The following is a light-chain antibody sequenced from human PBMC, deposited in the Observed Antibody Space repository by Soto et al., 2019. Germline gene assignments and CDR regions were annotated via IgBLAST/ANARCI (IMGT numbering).Light chain of an antibody. CDR2: AAS. J-gene: IGKJ1*01. Sequence: DIQMTQSPSSLSASVGDRVTITCRASQGIRKDLGWYQQKPGKAPKGLIFAASSLQSGVLSRFSGSGSGTEFTLTISSLQPEDSATYYCLQHNSYPWTFGQGTKVEIK. V-gene: IGKV1-17*01. CDR1: QGIRKD. CDR3: LQHNSYPWT.